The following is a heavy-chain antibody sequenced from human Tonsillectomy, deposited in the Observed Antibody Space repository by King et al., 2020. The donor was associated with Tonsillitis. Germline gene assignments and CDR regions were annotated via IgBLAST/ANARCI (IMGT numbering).Heavy chain of an antibody. CDR3: ARSSNIAAAGTGYYFDY. D-gene: IGHD6-13*01. J-gene: IGHJ4*02. CDR2: IYDSGST. CDR1: GGSISSYY. Sequence: QLQESGPGLVKPSETLSLTCTVSGGSISSYYWSWIRQPPGKGLEWIGYIYDSGSTNYNPSLKSRGTISVDTSKNQLSLKLSSVTAADTAVYYCARSSNIAAAGTGYYFDYWGQGTLVTVSS. V-gene: IGHV4-59*01.